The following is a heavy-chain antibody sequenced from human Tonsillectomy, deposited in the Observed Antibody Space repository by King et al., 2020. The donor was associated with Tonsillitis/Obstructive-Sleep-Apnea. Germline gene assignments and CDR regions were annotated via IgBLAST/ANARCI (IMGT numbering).Heavy chain of an antibody. D-gene: IGHD2-15*01. CDR3: ARGIMAASSWFDP. CDR1: GYTFTGYY. V-gene: IGHV1-2*02. CDR2: INPKSGGT. J-gene: IGHJ5*02. Sequence: QLVQSGAEVKKPGASVKVSCKASGYTFTGYYMHWVRQAPGQGLEWMGWINPKSGGTNYAQKFQGRVTMTRDTSISTAYMELSRLRSDDTAVYYCARGIMAASSWFDPWGQGTLVTVSS.